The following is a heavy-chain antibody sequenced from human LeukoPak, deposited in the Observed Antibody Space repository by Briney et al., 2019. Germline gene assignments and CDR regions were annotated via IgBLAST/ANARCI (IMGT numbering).Heavy chain of an antibody. D-gene: IGHD5-24*01. CDR2: ISSSSSYI. CDR1: GFTFSSYS. V-gene: IGHV3-21*01. CDR3: AREGVEMATITFGY. J-gene: IGHJ4*02. Sequence: RGSLRLSCAASGFTFSSYSMNWVRQAPGKGLEWVSSISSSSSYIYYADSVKGRFTISRDNAKNSPYLQMNSLRAEDTAVYYCAREGVEMATITFGYWGQGTLVTVSS.